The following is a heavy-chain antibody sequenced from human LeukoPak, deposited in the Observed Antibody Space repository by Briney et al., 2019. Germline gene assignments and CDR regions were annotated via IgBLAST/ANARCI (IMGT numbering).Heavy chain of an antibody. CDR1: GFTFSNYW. D-gene: IGHD2-2*01. CDR3: ARNPAKVVPAVY. V-gene: IGHV3-7*01. J-gene: IGHJ4*02. CDR2: INHDGSAT. Sequence: QAGGSLRLSCAASGFTFSNYWMSWVRQAPGKGLEWVANINHDGSATYYVDSVKGRFTISSDSANNSLYLPMSSLRAEDTAVYYCARNPAKVVPAVYWGQGTLVTVSS.